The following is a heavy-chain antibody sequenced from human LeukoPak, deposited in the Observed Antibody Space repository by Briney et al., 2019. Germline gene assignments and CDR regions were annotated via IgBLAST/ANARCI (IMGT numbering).Heavy chain of an antibody. V-gene: IGHV1-2*02. CDR2: INPNSGGT. CDR3: AISSGYSSSSIDY. J-gene: IGHJ4*02. D-gene: IGHD6-13*01. Sequence: ASVKVSCKASGYTFTGYYMHWVRQAPGQGLEWMGWINPNSGGTNYAQKFQGRVTMTRDTSISTAYMELSRLRYDDAAVYYCAISSGYSSSSIDYWGQGTLVTVSS. CDR1: GYTFTGYY.